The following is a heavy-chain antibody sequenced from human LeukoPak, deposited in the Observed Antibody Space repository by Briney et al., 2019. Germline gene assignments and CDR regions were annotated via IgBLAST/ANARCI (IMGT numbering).Heavy chain of an antibody. CDR1: AGSISSNC. J-gene: IGHJ6*02. CDR2: IYYSGST. D-gene: IGHD2-15*01. CDR3: ARVTSGGDYYGMDV. V-gene: IGHV4-59*01. Sequence: SETLSLNCTGSAGSISSNCWSWLRQPPGKGLECFGYIYYSGSTNYNPSLKSRVTISVDTSKNQFSLKVSAVTAADTAVYYCARVTSGGDYYGMDVWGQGTTVTVSS.